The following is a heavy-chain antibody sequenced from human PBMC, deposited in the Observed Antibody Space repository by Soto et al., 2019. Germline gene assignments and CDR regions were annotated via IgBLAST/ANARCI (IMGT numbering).Heavy chain of an antibody. CDR1: GFTFSSYA. CDR2: ISGSGGST. Sequence: SLRLSCAASGFTFSSYAMSWVRQAPGKGLEWVSAISGSGGSTYYADSVKGRFTISRDNSKNTLYLQMNSLRAEDTAVYYCAKGIPWYYDSSGYYYFDYWGQGTLVTVSS. V-gene: IGHV3-23*01. CDR3: AKGIPWYYDSSGYYYFDY. D-gene: IGHD3-22*01. J-gene: IGHJ4*02.